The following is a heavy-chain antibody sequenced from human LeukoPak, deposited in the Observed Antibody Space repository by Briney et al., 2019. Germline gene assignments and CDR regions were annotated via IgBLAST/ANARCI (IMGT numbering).Heavy chain of an antibody. CDR2: INQDGSDK. CDR1: GYSISSGYY. D-gene: IGHD3-3*01. CDR3: ALRFLDG. J-gene: IGHJ4*02. Sequence: ETLSLTCTVSGYSISSGYYWGWTRQTPGKGLEWVANINQDGSDKYYVDSVKGRFTISRDNAKNSLYLQMNSLRVEDTAVYYCALRFLDGRGQGILVTVSS. V-gene: IGHV3-7*01.